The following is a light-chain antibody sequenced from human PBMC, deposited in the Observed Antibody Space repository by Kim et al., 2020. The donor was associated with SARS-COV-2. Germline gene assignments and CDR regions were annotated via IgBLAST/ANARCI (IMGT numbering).Light chain of an antibody. J-gene: IGLJ2*01. CDR1: SSDVGNYVL. V-gene: IGLV2-23*02. CDR2: EVS. Sequence: GQSIPVSGTGTSSDVGNYVLVSWYQQHPGKAPKLLISEVSKRPSGVSNRFSGSKSGNTASLTISGLQADDEADYYCCSYATGTTLVFGGGTQLTVL. CDR3: CSYATGTTLV.